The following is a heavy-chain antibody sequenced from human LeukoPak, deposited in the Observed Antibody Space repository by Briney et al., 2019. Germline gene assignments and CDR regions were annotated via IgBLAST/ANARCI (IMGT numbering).Heavy chain of an antibody. D-gene: IGHD2-21*01. CDR2: IFISGGR. CDR3: QRGDGP. V-gene: IGHV3-66*01. CDR1: GFSVSNNY. J-gene: IGHJ5*02. Sequence: PGGSLRLSCAISGFSVSNNYMQWVRQAPGRGLEWVSVIFISGGRYYADSVKGRFTISRDTANNTLDLQMDSLRAEDSAVYYCQRGDGPWGQGTLVTVSS.